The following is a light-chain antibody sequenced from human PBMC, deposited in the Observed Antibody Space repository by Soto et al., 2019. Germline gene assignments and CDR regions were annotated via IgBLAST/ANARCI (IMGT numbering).Light chain of an antibody. J-gene: IGKJ2*01. Sequence: DIVLTQSPSTLSLSPGERATLSCRASQIISSCFFGWYQQKPSQAPRLLIYAASSRASGIPYRFSGSGSGTEFTLTISRLEPEDFAMYYCQHYSTSLYTFGQGTKLEIK. CDR3: QHYSTSLYT. CDR2: AAS. V-gene: IGKV3-20*01. CDR1: QIISSCF.